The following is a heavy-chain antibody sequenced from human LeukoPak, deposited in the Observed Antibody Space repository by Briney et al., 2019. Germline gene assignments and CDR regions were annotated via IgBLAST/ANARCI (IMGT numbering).Heavy chain of an antibody. Sequence: GRSLRLSCAASGFTFDDYAMHWVRQAPGKGLEWVSGISWNSGSIGYADSVKGRFTISRDNAKNSLYLQTNSLRAEDTALYYCAKDIGSSGSVDYWGQGTLVTVSS. CDR3: AKDIGSSGSVDY. J-gene: IGHJ4*02. CDR1: GFTFDDYA. V-gene: IGHV3-9*01. CDR2: ISWNSGSI. D-gene: IGHD6-19*01.